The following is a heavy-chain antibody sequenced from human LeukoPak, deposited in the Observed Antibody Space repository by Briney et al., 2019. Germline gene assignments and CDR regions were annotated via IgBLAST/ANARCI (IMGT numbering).Heavy chain of an antibody. D-gene: IGHD2-8*01. CDR2: INHSGST. J-gene: IGHJ6*02. Sequence: SETLSLTCAVYGGSFSGYYWSWIRQPPGKGLEWIGEINHSGSTNYNPSLKSRVTISVDTSKNQFFLKLSSVTAADTAVYYCARNLIFYYYGMDVWGQGTTVTVSS. CDR1: GGSFSGYY. CDR3: ARNLIFYYYGMDV. V-gene: IGHV4-34*01.